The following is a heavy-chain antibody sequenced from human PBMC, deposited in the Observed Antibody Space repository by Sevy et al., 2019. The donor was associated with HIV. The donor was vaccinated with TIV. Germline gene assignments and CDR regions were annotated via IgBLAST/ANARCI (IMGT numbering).Heavy chain of an antibody. CDR2: IQYDGSNK. D-gene: IGHD2-21*01. CDR1: GFSFSSYG. V-gene: IGHV3-30*02. Sequence: GGSLRLSCAASGFSFSSYGMHWVRQAPGKGLEWMSYIQYDGSNKDYGDSVKGRFTISRDNSKNTLYLQMNSLRVEDTAVFYCVKEGGGEGGDHWGLGTLVTVSS. CDR3: VKEGGGEGGDH. J-gene: IGHJ4*02.